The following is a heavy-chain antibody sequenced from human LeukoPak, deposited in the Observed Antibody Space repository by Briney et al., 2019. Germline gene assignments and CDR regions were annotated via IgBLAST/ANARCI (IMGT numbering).Heavy chain of an antibody. Sequence: PGGSLRLSCAASGFTFSSYAMSWVRQAPGKGLGWVSAISGSGGSTYYADSVKGRFTISRDNSKNTLYLQMNSLRAEDTAVYYCAKDLEIVVVITHHFDYWGQGTLVTVSS. V-gene: IGHV3-23*01. J-gene: IGHJ4*02. CDR1: GFTFSSYA. CDR2: ISGSGGST. D-gene: IGHD3-22*01. CDR3: AKDLEIVVVITHHFDY.